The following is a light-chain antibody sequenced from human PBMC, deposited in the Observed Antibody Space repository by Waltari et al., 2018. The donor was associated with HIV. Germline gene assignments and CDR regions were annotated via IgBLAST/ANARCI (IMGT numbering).Light chain of an antibody. V-gene: IGLV2-14*01. Sequence: QSALTQPASVSGSPGQSITIPCPGTSSDVGGYTYASWYQQHPGKAPKLMIYDVSNRPSGVSNRFSGSKSGNTASLTISGLQAEDEADYYCSSYTSSSTLYVFGTGTKVTVL. CDR1: SSDVGGYTY. CDR3: SSYTSSSTLYV. J-gene: IGLJ1*01. CDR2: DVS.